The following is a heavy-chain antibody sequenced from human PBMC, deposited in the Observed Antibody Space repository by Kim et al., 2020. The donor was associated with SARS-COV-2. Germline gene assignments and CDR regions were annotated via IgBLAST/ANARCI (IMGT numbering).Heavy chain of an antibody. Sequence: GGSLRLSCAASGFTFTSYAMSWVRQAPGKVLEWVSTISGTGSSTYYADSVRGRFTISRDKRTLYLQMNSLRADDTAIYYCANLRAGYFDDYWGQGTLVTVSS. D-gene: IGHD3-9*01. V-gene: IGHV3-23*01. CDR3: ANLRAGYFDDY. CDR1: GFTFTSYA. CDR2: ISGTGSST. J-gene: IGHJ4*02.